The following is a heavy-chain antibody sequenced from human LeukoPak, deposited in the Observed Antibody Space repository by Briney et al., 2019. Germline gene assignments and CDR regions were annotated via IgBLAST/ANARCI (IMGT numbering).Heavy chain of an antibody. CDR1: GFTFSDYY. CDR3: ARVFSGWYFYYYYMDV. Sequence: PGGSLRLSCAASGFTFSDYYMSWIRQAPGKGLEWVSYISSSGSTIYYADSVKGRFTISRDNSKNTLYLQMNSLRAEDTAVYYCARVFSGWYFYYYYMDVWGKGTTVTISS. V-gene: IGHV3-11*04. J-gene: IGHJ6*03. D-gene: IGHD6-19*01. CDR2: ISSSGSTI.